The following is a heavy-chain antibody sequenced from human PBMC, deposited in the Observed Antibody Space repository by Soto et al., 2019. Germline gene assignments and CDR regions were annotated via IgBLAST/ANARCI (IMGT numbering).Heavy chain of an antibody. V-gene: IGHV4-31*01. CDR3: ARDSSGGGYCSGGSCYGMDV. J-gene: IGHJ6*02. Sequence: QVQLQESGPGLVKPSQTLSLTCTVSGGSISSGGYYWSWIRQHPGKGLEWIGYIYYSGSTYYNPSLRSHVTLSVDTSKNQFSLKLSSVTAADTAVYYCARDSSGGGYCSGGSCYGMDVWGQGTTVTVSS. D-gene: IGHD2-15*01. CDR1: GGSISSGGYY. CDR2: IYYSGST.